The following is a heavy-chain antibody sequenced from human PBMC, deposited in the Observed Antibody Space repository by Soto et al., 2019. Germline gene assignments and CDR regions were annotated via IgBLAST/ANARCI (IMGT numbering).Heavy chain of an antibody. CDR3: ARAGCEGGSCYTLVGLRDGLAV. V-gene: IGHV3-30-3*01. Sequence: QVQLVESGGGVVQPGRSQRLSCAASGFTFSSYAMYWVRQAPGKGLEWVAVISYDGNNKYYADSVKGRFTISRDNSKNTPYLQMNSLRAEDTAEYYCARAGCEGGSCYTLVGLRDGLAVWGQGTTVTVSS. CDR2: ISYDGNNK. CDR1: GFTFSSYA. D-gene: IGHD2-15*01. J-gene: IGHJ6*02.